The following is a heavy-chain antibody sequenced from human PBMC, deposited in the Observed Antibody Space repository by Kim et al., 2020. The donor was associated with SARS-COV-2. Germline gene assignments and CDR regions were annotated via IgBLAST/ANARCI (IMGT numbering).Heavy chain of an antibody. V-gene: IGHV3-23*01. CDR2: ISGSGGST. CDR1: GFTFSSYA. J-gene: IGHJ4*02. D-gene: IGHD6-13*01. CDR3: AKSRDWRRYSSSWYSFDY. Sequence: GGSLRLSCAASGFTFSSYAMSWVRQAPGKGLEWVSAISGSGGSTYYADSVKGRFTISRDNSKNTLYLQMNSLRAEDTAVYYCAKSRDWRRYSSSWYSFDYWGQGTLVTVSS.